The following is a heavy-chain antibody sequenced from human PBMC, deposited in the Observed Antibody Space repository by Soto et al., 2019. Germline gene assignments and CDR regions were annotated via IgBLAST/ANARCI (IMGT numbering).Heavy chain of an antibody. J-gene: IGHJ3*02. CDR3: ARGNELWFGELLGASAFDI. V-gene: IGHV1-8*01. CDR2: MNPNSGNT. CDR1: GYTFTSYD. Sequence: GAPLKVSCKASGYTFTSYDINWARQATGQGLEWMGWMNPNSGNTGYAQKFHGGVTMTRNTSISTAYMELSSLRSEDTAVYYCARGNELWFGELLGASAFDIWGQGTMVTVSS. D-gene: IGHD3-10*01.